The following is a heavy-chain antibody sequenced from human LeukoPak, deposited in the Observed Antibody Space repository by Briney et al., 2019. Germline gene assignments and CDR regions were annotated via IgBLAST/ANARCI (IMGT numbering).Heavy chain of an antibody. J-gene: IGHJ4*02. V-gene: IGHV4-38-2*02. Sequence: SDTLSLTCTVSGYSISSGYYWGWIRQPPGQGLEWIGSIYHSGSTYYNPSLKSRVTISVDTSKNQFSLKLSSVTAADAAVYYCARDSFVGANPVYYWGQGTLVTVSS. CDR1: GYSISSGYY. CDR2: IYHSGST. D-gene: IGHD1-26*01. CDR3: ARDSFVGANPVYY.